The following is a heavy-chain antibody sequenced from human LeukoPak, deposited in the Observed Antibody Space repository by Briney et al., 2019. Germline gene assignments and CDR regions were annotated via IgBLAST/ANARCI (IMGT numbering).Heavy chain of an antibody. Sequence: GGSLRLSCAASGFTFSSYSMNWVRQAPGKGLEWVSSISSSSSYIYYADSVKGRFTISRDNAKNSLYLQMYSLRAEDTAVYYCARDSDSSGYCDYWGQGTLVTVSS. CDR1: GFTFSSYS. J-gene: IGHJ4*02. V-gene: IGHV3-21*01. CDR2: ISSSSSYI. D-gene: IGHD3-22*01. CDR3: ARDSDSSGYCDY.